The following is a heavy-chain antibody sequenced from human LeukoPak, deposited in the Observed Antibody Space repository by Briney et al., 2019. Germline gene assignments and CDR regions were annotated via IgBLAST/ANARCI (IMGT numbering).Heavy chain of an antibody. D-gene: IGHD3-22*01. CDR3: ARSSESHYYDSSFDI. CDR2: INPSGGST. Sequence: SVKVSCKASGYTFTSYYMHWVRQAPGQGLEWMGIINPSGGSTSYAQKFQGRVTMTRDTSTSTVYMELSSLRSEDTAVYYCARSSESHYYDSSFDIWGQGTMVTVSS. CDR1: GYTFTSYY. J-gene: IGHJ3*02. V-gene: IGHV1-46*01.